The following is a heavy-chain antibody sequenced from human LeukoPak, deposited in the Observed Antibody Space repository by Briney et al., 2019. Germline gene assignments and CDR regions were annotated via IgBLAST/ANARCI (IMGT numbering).Heavy chain of an antibody. CDR3: ARVDGLAAYYYGSGSSGLDY. CDR2: IKQDGSEK. D-gene: IGHD3-10*01. V-gene: IGHV3-7*01. CDR1: GFTFSSYW. Sequence: PGGSLRLSCAASGFTFSSYWMSWVRQAPGKGLEWVANIKQDGSEKYYVDSVKGRFTISRDNAKNSLYLQMSSLRAEDTAVYYCARVDGLAAYYYGSGSSGLDYWGQGTLVTVSS. J-gene: IGHJ4*02.